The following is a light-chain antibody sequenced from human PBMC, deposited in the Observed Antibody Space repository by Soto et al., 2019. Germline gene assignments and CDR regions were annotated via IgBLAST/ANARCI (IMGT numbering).Light chain of an antibody. V-gene: IGKV3-20*01. CDR3: QQYAELPWT. CDR1: QNVDSSL. J-gene: IGKJ1*01. CDR2: GAS. Sequence: EIVLTQSPVTLSLSPGERAALSCRANQNVDSSLLAWYQQKPGQAPRLLIDGASSRTTGIPDRFSGSGSGTEFTLIISRLEIEDFAVYYCQQYAELPWTFGLGTRVEIK.